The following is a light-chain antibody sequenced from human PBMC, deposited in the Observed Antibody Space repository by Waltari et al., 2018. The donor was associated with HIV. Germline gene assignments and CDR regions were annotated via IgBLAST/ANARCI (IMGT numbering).Light chain of an antibody. CDR1: SSDVVSYNF. CDR3: CSYAGTSTYVA. Sequence: QSALTQPASVSGSPGQSITISCTGTSSDVVSYNFVSWYHHHPGKAPKLTIYEVTKRPSGVSNRFHGSKSGNTASLTISGLQAEDEADYYCCSYAGTSTYVAFGGGTKLTVL. J-gene: IGLJ2*01. V-gene: IGLV2-23*02. CDR2: EVT.